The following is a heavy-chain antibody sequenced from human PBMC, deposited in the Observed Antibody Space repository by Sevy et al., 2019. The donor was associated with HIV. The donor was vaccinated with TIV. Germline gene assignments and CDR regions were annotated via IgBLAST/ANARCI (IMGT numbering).Heavy chain of an antibody. J-gene: IGHJ4*02. CDR1: GFTFSSYE. D-gene: IGHD4-17*01. CDR2: ISSSASTI. V-gene: IGHV3-48*03. Sequence: GGSLRLSCAASGFTFSSYEMNWVRQAPGKGLEWVSFISSSASTISYADSVKGRFTISRDNAKNSLYLQMNSLRADDTAIYYCARVLPPSATTVAHFDYWGQGTLVTVSS. CDR3: ARVLPPSATTVAHFDY.